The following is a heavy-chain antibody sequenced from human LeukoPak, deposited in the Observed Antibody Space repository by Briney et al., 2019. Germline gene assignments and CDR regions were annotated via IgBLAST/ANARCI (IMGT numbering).Heavy chain of an antibody. CDR1: GGSFSGYY. Sequence: SETLSLTCAVYGGSFSGYYWSWLRQPPGKGLEWIGEINHSGSTNYNPSLKSRVTISEDTSKNQFSLKLSSVTAADMAAYYCARGYNVGWLRRRMEFNLDYWGQGTLVTVSS. V-gene: IGHV4-34*01. J-gene: IGHJ4*02. CDR2: INHSGST. D-gene: IGHD5-12*01. CDR3: ARGYNVGWLRRRMEFNLDY.